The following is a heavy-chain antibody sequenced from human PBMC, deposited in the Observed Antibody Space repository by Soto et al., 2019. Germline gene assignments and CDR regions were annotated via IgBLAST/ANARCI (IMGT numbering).Heavy chain of an antibody. J-gene: IGHJ6*02. CDR1: GYNFANYG. D-gene: IGHD3-3*01. Sequence: QVQLVQSEAEVKKPGASLKVSCRASGYNFANYGISWVQQAPRQGLEWMGWNSAHNGDTKYAQKVQGRVTMTADTSKSTAYIEMWSLRSDDTAVYYCARDAAYNDFWGGVMELYSYNMDVWGQGTTVTV. V-gene: IGHV1-18*01. CDR3: ARDAAYNDFWGGVMELYSYNMDV. CDR2: NSAHNGDT.